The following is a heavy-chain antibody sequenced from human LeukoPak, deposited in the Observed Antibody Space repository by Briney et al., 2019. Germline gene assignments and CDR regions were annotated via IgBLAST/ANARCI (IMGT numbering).Heavy chain of an antibody. Sequence: ASVKVSCKASGYTFTSYYLHWVRQAPGQGLEWMGWITPSGGTNYPQKFQGRVAITRDTSITTAYMDPSRLTSDDTAVYYCARDRYGDGFAHFDYWGQGALVTVSS. V-gene: IGHV1-2*02. CDR1: GYTFTSYY. CDR2: ITPSGGT. D-gene: IGHD5-24*01. CDR3: ARDRYGDGFAHFDY. J-gene: IGHJ4*02.